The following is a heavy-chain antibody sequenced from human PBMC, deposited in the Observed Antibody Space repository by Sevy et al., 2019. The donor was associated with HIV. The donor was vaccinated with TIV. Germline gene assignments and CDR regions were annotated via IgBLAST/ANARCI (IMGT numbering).Heavy chain of an antibody. CDR3: ARGGTYYYGSGRSRYYYYYGMDV. D-gene: IGHD3-10*01. J-gene: IGHJ6*02. CDR1: GFTVSSNY. CDR2: IYSGGST. Sequence: GGSLRLSCAASGFTVSSNYMSWVRQAPGKGLEWVSVIYSGGSTDYGDSVKGRFTISRDNSKNTLYLQMNSLRAEDTAVYYCARGGTYYYGSGRSRYYYYYGMDVWGQGTTVTVSS. V-gene: IGHV3-53*01.